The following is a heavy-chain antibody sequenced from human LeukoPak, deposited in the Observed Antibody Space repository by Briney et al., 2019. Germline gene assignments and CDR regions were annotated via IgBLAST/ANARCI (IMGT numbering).Heavy chain of an antibody. Sequence: SETLSLTCTVSGXSISSSSYYWGWIRQPPGKGLEWIGSIYYSGSTYYNPSLKSRVTISVDTSKNQFSLKLSSVTAADTAVYYCARHLPYYDILTGYYSYYFDYWGQGTLVTVSS. D-gene: IGHD3-9*01. V-gene: IGHV4-39*01. J-gene: IGHJ4*02. CDR2: IYYSGST. CDR3: ARHLPYYDILTGYYSYYFDY. CDR1: GXSISSSSYY.